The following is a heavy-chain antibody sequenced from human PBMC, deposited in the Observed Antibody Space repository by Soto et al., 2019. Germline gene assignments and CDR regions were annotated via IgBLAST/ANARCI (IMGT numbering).Heavy chain of an antibody. V-gene: IGHV4-39*01. CDR1: GGSISSSSYY. D-gene: IGHD3-22*01. J-gene: IGHJ6*02. CDR2: IYYSGST. Sequence: SETLSLTCTVSGGSISSSSYYWGWIRQPPGKGLEWIGRIYYSGSTYYNPSLKSRVTISVDTSKNQFSLKLSSVTAADTAVYYCAVPKYYDSSGYYYKIWGVWGQGTTVTVSS. CDR3: AVPKYYDSSGYYYKIWGV.